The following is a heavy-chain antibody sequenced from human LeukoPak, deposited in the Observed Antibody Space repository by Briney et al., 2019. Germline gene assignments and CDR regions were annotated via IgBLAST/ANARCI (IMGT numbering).Heavy chain of an antibody. Sequence: GGSLRRSCAASRFTFSSYAMSWVRQAPGEGVVWVSSISGSGSVTYYADSVKGRFTIARDKSKKTLYLQMNSLRAEHAAVYYCAKGDDYGDYYVSSWGQGTLVTVSS. CDR3: AKGDDYGDYYVSS. CDR1: RFTFSSYA. V-gene: IGHV3-23*01. D-gene: IGHD4-17*01. J-gene: IGHJ5*02. CDR2: ISGSGSVT.